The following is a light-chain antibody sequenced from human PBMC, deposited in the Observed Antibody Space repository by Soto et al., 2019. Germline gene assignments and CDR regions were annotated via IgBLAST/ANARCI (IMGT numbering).Light chain of an antibody. V-gene: IGKV3-20*01. CDR3: QQYGSSPWT. CDR1: QSVSSSY. CDR2: GAS. J-gene: IGKJ1*01. Sequence: EIVLTQSPGTLSLSPGERAALSCRASQSVSSSYLAWYQQKPGQAPRLLIYGASSRATGIPGRFSGSGSGTDFTLTISRLEPEDFAVYYCQQYGSSPWTFGQG.